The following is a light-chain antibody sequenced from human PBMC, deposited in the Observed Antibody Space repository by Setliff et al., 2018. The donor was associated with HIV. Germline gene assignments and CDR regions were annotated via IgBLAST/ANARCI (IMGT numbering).Light chain of an antibody. CDR2: EVS. J-gene: IGLJ1*01. CDR3: YSYAGTYTYI. CDR1: SSDVGGYNY. V-gene: IGLV2-14*01. Sequence: QSVLTQPASVSGSPGQSITISCTGTSSDVGGYNYVSWYQQHPGKAPKLMIHEVSNRPPGVSNRLSGSKSGNTVSLTISGLRAEDEANYYCYSYAGTYTYIFGTGTKVTVL.